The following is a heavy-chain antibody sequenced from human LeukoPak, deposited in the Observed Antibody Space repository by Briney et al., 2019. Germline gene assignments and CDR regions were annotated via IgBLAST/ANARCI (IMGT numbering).Heavy chain of an antibody. V-gene: IGHV3-23*01. D-gene: IGHD5-24*01. CDR1: GFTFSSYG. CDR2: ISGSGGST. Sequence: GGSLRLSCAASGFTFSSYGMSWVRQAPGKGLEWVSAISGSGGSTYYADSVKGRFTISRDNAKNSLYLQMNSLRAEDTAVYYCARSMKRAPLDYWGQGTLVTVSS. J-gene: IGHJ4*02. CDR3: ARSMKRAPLDY.